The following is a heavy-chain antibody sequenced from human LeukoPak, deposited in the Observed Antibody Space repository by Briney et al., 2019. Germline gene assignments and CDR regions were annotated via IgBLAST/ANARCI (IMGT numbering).Heavy chain of an antibody. D-gene: IGHD4-23*01. J-gene: IGHJ4*02. Sequence: GRSLRLSCAASGFTFSSYAMHWVRQAPGKGLEWVAVISYDGSNKYYADSVKGRFTISRDNSKNTLYLQMNSLRAEDTAVYYCAGDRDGGYGGFDYWGQGALVTVSS. V-gene: IGHV3-30-3*01. CDR3: AGDRDGGYGGFDY. CDR1: GFTFSSYA. CDR2: ISYDGSNK.